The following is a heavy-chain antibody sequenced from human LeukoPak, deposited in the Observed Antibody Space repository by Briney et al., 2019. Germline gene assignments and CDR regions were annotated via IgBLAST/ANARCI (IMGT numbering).Heavy chain of an antibody. CDR1: GYSISTGYY. V-gene: IGHV4-38-2*02. J-gene: IGHJ3*02. CDR3: ACLTTADAFDI. Sequence: SETLSLTCTVSGYSISTGYYWDWIRQPPGKGLEWIGTFYHGESTYYNPSLKSRVTISVDTSKNQFSLKLSSVTAADTAVYYCACLTTADAFDIWGQGTMVTVSS. CDR2: FYHGEST. D-gene: IGHD3-22*01.